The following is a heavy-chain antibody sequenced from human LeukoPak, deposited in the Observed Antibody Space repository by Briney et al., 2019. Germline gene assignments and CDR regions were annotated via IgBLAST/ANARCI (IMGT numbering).Heavy chain of an antibody. CDR2: IYYSGST. D-gene: IGHD3-10*01. J-gene: IGHJ6*03. CDR3: AGLYYYGSGIGSYYMDV. V-gene: IGHV4-39*07. CDR1: GGSISSSSYY. Sequence: PSETLSLTCTVSGGSISSSSYYWGWIRQPPGKGLEWIGSIYYSGSTYYNPSLESRVTISVDTSKNQSSLKLSSVTAADTAVYYCAGLYYYGSGIGSYYMDVWGKGTTVTVSS.